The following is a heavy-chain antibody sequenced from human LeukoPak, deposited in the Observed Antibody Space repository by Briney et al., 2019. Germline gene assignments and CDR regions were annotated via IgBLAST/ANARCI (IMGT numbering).Heavy chain of an antibody. CDR1: GFTFSTYG. V-gene: IGHV3-33*01. CDR2: LWYDGSNK. Sequence: PGGSLRLSCAAYGFTFSTYGMHWVRQAPGKGLEWVAVLWYDGSNKYYADSVKGRFTISRDTSKNTLYLQMSDLRAEDTAVYYCAREGRYSSGWHNWYFDLWGRGTLVSVSS. J-gene: IGHJ2*01. CDR3: AREGRYSSGWHNWYFDL. D-gene: IGHD6-19*01.